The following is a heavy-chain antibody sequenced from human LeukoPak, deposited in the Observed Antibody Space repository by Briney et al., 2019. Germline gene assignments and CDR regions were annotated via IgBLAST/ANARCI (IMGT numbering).Heavy chain of an antibody. J-gene: IGHJ4*02. CDR2: IYPGDSET. V-gene: IGHV5-51*01. Sequence: GGALQISLQGSGYGFTTYWIGWGRPVPGKGLEWMAIIYPGDSETTYSPSFQGQVTISADKSITTAYLQWSNLKASDTAMYYCARRGSSGYYDYWGQGTLVTVSS. D-gene: IGHD3-22*01. CDR3: ARRGSSGYYDY. CDR1: GYGFTTYW.